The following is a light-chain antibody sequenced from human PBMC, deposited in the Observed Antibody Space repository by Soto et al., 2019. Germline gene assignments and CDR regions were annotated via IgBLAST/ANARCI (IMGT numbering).Light chain of an antibody. J-gene: IGKJ4*01. CDR1: QSISIY. V-gene: IGKV3-11*01. CDR2: DAS. Sequence: EIVLTQSPATLSLSPGERATLSCRASQSISIYLAWYQQKPGQAPRLLIYDASNRATGIPARFSGSGSGTDFTLTISRLEPEDFAVYYCQHRSNWPPLTFGGGTKVEIK. CDR3: QHRSNWPPLT.